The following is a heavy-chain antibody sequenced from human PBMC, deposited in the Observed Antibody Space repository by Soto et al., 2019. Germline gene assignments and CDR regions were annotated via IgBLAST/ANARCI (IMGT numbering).Heavy chain of an antibody. V-gene: IGHV4-34*01. D-gene: IGHD3-3*01. J-gene: IGHJ6*03. CDR2: INHSGST. Sequence: SETLSPTCAVYGGSFSGYYWSWIRQPPGKGLEWIGEINHSGSTNYNPSLKSQFTISVDTSKSQFSLKLSSVTAADTAVYYCARAAMYYDFWSGSTYYYYYMDVWGKGTTVTVSS. CDR1: GGSFSGYY. CDR3: ARAAMYYDFWSGSTYYYYYMDV.